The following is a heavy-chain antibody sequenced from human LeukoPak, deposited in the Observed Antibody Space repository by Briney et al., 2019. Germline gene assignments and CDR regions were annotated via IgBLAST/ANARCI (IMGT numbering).Heavy chain of an antibody. J-gene: IGHJ6*02. CDR1: GFTFNNYA. D-gene: IGHD2-15*01. Sequence: GGSLRLSCAASGFTFNNYAMSWVRQAPGKGLEWVSVISGSGSTPYYADSVKGRFTISRHNSKNTLYLQVNNLRAEDTAVYYCAKARAYCSGGNCPGGYYYGMDVWGQGTTVTVSS. V-gene: IGHV3-23*01. CDR3: AKARAYCSGGNCPGGYYYGMDV. CDR2: ISGSGSTP.